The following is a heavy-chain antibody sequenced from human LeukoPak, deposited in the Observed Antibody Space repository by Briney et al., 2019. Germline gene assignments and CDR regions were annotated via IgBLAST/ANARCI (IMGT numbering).Heavy chain of an antibody. D-gene: IGHD5-12*01. Sequence: PGGSLRLSCAASGFTFSSYGMHWVRQAPGKGLEWVAVIWYDGSNKYYADSVKGRFTISRDNSKNTLYLQMNSLRAEDTAVYYCARFRARYYYGMDVWGQGTTVTVSS. CDR1: GFTFSSYG. J-gene: IGHJ6*02. V-gene: IGHV3-33*01. CDR3: ARFRARYYYGMDV. CDR2: IWYDGSNK.